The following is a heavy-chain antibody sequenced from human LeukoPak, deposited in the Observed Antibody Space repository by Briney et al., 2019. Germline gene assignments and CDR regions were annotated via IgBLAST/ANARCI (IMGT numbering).Heavy chain of an antibody. CDR3: ARAPGTKITIFGVVPYGNAFDI. J-gene: IGHJ3*02. Sequence: ASVKVSCKASGYTFTIYGISWVRQAPGQGLEWMGWISAYNGNTNYAQKLQGRVTMTTDTSTSTAYMELRSLRSDDTAVYYRARAPGTKITIFGVVPYGNAFDIWGQGTMVTVSS. CDR2: ISAYNGNT. CDR1: GYTFTIYG. V-gene: IGHV1-18*01. D-gene: IGHD3-3*01.